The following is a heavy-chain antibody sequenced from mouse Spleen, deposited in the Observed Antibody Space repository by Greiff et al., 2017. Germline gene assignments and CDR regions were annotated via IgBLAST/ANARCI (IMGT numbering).Heavy chain of an antibody. J-gene: IGHJ2*01. D-gene: IGHD1-1*01. V-gene: IGHV1-53*01. CDR2: INPSNGGT. CDR1: GYTFTSYW. CDR3: ARYYYGSSYVGSYFDY. Sequence: QVQLQQPGTELVKPGASVKLSCKASGYTFTSYWMHWVKQRPGQGLEWIGNINPSNGGTNYNEKFKSKATLTVDKSSSTAYMQLSSLTSEDSAVYYCARYYYGSSYVGSYFDYWGQGTTLTVSS.